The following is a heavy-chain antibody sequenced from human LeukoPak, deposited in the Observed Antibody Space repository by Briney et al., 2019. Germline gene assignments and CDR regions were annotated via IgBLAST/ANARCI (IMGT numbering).Heavy chain of an antibody. CDR2: IYYSGST. CDR3: ARRSGTYYPPNDAFDI. CDR1: GGSISNYY. D-gene: IGHD1-26*01. V-gene: IGHV4-59*01. Sequence: PSETLSLTCTVSGGSISNYYWGWIRQPPGKGLEWIGYIYYSGSTNYNPSLTSRVTISVDTSKNQFSLKLTSVTAADTAVYFCARRSGTYYPPNDAFDIWGQGAMVTVSS. J-gene: IGHJ3*02.